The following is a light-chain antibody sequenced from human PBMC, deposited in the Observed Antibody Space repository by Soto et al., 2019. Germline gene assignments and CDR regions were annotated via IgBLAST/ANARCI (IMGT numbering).Light chain of an antibody. CDR3: QQANSYPWT. V-gene: IGKV1-12*01. J-gene: IGKJ1*01. CDR2: GSS. Sequence: DIQMTQSPSSVSASVGDSVTITCLARQGVSDWVAWYQQKPGEAPKLLIYGSSSLLSGVPSRFSGTRSGTDFTLTISSLQPEDFATYYCQQANSYPWTFGQGTKVDIK. CDR1: QGVSDW.